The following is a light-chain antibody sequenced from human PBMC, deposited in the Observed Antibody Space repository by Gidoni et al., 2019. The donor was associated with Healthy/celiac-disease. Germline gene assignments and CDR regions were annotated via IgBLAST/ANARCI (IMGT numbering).Light chain of an antibody. CDR2: DAS. CDR1: QSVSSY. Sequence: EIVFTQSPATLSLSPGERATLSCRASQSVSSYLAWYQQKPGQAPRLLIYDASNRATGIPARFSGSGSGTDFTLTISSLEPEDFAVYYCQQRSSWYTFGQGTELEIK. CDR3: QQRSSWYT. V-gene: IGKV3-11*01. J-gene: IGKJ2*01.